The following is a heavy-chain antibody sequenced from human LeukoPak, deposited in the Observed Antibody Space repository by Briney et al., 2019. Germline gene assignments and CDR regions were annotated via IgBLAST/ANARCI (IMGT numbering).Heavy chain of an antibody. CDR3: AKDRAAYCGGDCYLFDY. Sequence: GGSLRLSCAVSGFTLRNYWMYWVRQSPGKGLVWVSRISGDGRSTTYARSVKGRFTISRDNDKNTLYLKMNSLSAEDPAVYYCAKDRAAYCGGDCYLFDYWGQGTLVTVSS. CDR2: ISGDGRST. D-gene: IGHD2-21*02. V-gene: IGHV3-74*01. J-gene: IGHJ4*02. CDR1: GFTLRNYW.